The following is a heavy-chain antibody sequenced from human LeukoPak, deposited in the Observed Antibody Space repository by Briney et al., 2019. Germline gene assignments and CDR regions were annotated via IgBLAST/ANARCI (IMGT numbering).Heavy chain of an antibody. J-gene: IGHJ3*02. CDR1: GGSIRSSSYY. D-gene: IGHD3-22*01. CDR3: ARDRGPYYYDSSGYYDPLDI. Sequence: SETLSLTCTVSGGSIRSSSYYWGWIRQPPGKGLEWIGSIYYSGSTNYNPSLKSRVTISVDTSKNQFSLKLSSVTAADTAVYYCARDRGPYYYDSSGYYDPLDIWGQGTMVTVSS. CDR2: IYYSGST. V-gene: IGHV4-39*07.